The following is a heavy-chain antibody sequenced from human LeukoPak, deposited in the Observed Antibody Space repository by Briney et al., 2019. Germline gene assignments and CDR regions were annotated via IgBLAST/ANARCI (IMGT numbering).Heavy chain of an antibody. Sequence: ASVKVSCKASGYTLTDYYMHWVRQAPGQGLEWMGRINPNSGGTNYAQKFQGRVTMTRDTPISTVYMELSRLRSDDTAVYYCARVGYYESSGYYEYWGQGTLVTVSS. CDR3: ARVGYYESSGYYEY. J-gene: IGHJ4*02. CDR2: INPNSGGT. CDR1: GYTLTDYY. V-gene: IGHV1-2*06. D-gene: IGHD3-22*01.